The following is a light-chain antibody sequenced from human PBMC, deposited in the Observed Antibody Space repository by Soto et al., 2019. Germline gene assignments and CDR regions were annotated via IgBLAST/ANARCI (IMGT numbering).Light chain of an antibody. V-gene: IGKV1-5*01. Sequence: DIQMTQSPSTLSASVGDRVTITCRASQSISSWLALYQQKPGKAPKLLIYDASSLESMVPSRFSGSGSGAEFTLSISSLQPDDFATYYCQQYNSYSPLTFGGGTKVDIK. CDR2: DAS. CDR1: QSISSW. J-gene: IGKJ4*01. CDR3: QQYNSYSPLT.